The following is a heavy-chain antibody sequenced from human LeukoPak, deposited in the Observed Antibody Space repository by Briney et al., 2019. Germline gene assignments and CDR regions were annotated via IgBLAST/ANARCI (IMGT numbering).Heavy chain of an antibody. J-gene: IGHJ4*02. Sequence: PGGSLRLSCAASGFTFSSYGMHWVRQAPGKGLEWVAVISYDGSNKYYADSVKGRFTISRDSSKNTLYLQMNSLRAEDTAVYYCAKDHSLFVESYRSYFDYWGQGTLVTVSS. CDR3: AKDHSLFVESYRSYFDY. V-gene: IGHV3-30*18. D-gene: IGHD2-2*02. CDR1: GFTFSSYG. CDR2: ISYDGSNK.